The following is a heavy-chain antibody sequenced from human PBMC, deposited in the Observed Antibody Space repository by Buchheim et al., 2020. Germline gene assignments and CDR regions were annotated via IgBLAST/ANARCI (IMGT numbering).Heavy chain of an antibody. CDR2: IWYDGSNK. V-gene: IGHV3-33*01. CDR1: GFTFSSYG. CDR3: ARDSYGDYPYYYYYGMDV. D-gene: IGHD4-17*01. Sequence: QAQLVESGGGVVQPGRSLRLSCAASGFTFSSYGMHWVRQAPGKGLEWVAVIWYDGSNKYYADSVKGRFTISRDNSKNTLYLQMNSLRAEDTAVYYCARDSYGDYPYYYYYGMDVWGQGTT. J-gene: IGHJ6*02.